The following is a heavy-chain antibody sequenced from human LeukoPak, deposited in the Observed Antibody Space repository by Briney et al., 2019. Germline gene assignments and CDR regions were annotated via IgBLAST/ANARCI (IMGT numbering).Heavy chain of an antibody. D-gene: IGHD3-22*01. Sequence: SETLSLTCTVSGGSISSYYWSWIRQPPGKGLEWIGYIYYSGNTNHNPSLRSRVIISVDTYKNQFSLKLSSVTAADTAVYYCARAGYYDSSGYYLDAFDIWGQGTMVTVSS. J-gene: IGHJ3*02. CDR1: GGSISSYY. CDR2: IYYSGNT. CDR3: ARAGYYDSSGYYLDAFDI. V-gene: IGHV4-59*01.